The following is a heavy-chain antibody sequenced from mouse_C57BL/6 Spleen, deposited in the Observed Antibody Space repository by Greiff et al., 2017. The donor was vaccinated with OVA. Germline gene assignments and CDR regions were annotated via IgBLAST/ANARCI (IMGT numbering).Heavy chain of an antibody. Sequence: QVQLQQSGAELVRPGASVTLSCKASGYTFTDYEMHWVKQTPVHGLEWIGAIDPETGGTAYNQKFKGKAILTADKSSSTAYMELRSLTSEDSAVDYCTRHGSSPCDYWGQGTTLTVSS. CDR3: TRHGSSPCDY. CDR2: IDPETGGT. J-gene: IGHJ2*01. D-gene: IGHD1-1*01. CDR1: GYTFTDYE. V-gene: IGHV1-15*01.